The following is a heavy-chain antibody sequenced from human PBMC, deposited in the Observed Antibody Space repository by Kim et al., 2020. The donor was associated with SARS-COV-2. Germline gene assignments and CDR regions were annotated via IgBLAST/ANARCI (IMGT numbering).Heavy chain of an antibody. CDR1: GGSFSGYY. Sequence: SETLSLTCAVYGGSFSGYYWSWIRQPPGKGLEWIGEINHSGSTNYNPSLKSRVTISVDTSKNQFSLKLSSVTAADTAVYYCARVFSVYGDYGHWGQGTLVTVSS. J-gene: IGHJ4*02. D-gene: IGHD4-17*01. CDR3: ARVFSVYGDYGH. V-gene: IGHV4-34*01. CDR2: INHSGST.